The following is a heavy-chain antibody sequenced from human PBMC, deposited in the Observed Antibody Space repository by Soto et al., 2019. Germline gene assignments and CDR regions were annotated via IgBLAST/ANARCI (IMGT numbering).Heavy chain of an antibody. CDR3: ARARRDYGRRDYGMGV. CDR2: ISSSSSYI. CDR1: GFTFSSYS. J-gene: IGHJ6*02. V-gene: IGHV3-21*01. D-gene: IGHD4-17*01. Sequence: EVQLVESGGGLVKPGGSLRLSCAASGFTFSSYSMNWVRQAPGKGLEWVSSISSSSSYIYYADSVKGRFTISRDNAKNSLYLQMNSLRAEDTAVYYCARARRDYGRRDYGMGVWGQGTTVTVSS.